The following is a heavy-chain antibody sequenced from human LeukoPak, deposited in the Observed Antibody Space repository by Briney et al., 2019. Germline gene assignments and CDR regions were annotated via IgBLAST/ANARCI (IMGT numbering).Heavy chain of an antibody. V-gene: IGHV4-59*01. CDR3: ARETPELRWIDY. CDR1: GGSISSYC. CDR2: IYYSGST. Sequence: SETLSLTCTVSGGSISSYCWSWVRQPPGKGLEWIGYIYYSGSTNYNPSLKSRVTISVDTSKNQFSLKLSSVTAADTAVYYCARETPELRWIDYWGPGTLVTVSS. J-gene: IGHJ4*02. D-gene: IGHD4-23*01.